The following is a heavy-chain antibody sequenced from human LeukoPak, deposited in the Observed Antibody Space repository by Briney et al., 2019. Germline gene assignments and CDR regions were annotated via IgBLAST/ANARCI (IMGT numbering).Heavy chain of an antibody. CDR2: IYYSGST. Sequence: SETLSLTCTVSGGSISSGGYYWSWIRQHPGKGLEWIGYIYYSGSTYYNPSLKSRVTISVDTSKNQFSLNLSSVTAADTAVYYCGRAPAKVVEIDCWRQGTLVTVSS. CDR1: GGSISSGGYY. CDR3: GRAPAKVVEIDC. D-gene: IGHD4-23*01. V-gene: IGHV4-31*03. J-gene: IGHJ4*02.